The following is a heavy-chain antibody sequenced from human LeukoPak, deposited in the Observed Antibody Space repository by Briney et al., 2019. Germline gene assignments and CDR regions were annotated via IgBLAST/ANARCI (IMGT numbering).Heavy chain of an antibody. CDR3: AKDQRYFDWLHFDY. Sequence: GGSLRLSCAASGFTFSSYGMHWVRQAPGKGLEWVAFIRHDGSNKYYADSVKGRFTISRDNSKNTLYLQMNSLRAEDTAVYYCAKDQRYFDWLHFDYWGQGTLVTVSS. J-gene: IGHJ4*02. D-gene: IGHD3-9*01. V-gene: IGHV3-30*02. CDR2: IRHDGSNK. CDR1: GFTFSSYG.